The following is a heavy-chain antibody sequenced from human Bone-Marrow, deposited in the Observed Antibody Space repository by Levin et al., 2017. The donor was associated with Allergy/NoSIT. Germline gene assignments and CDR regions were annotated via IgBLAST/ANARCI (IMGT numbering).Heavy chain of an antibody. CDR2: IRGGSGDST. J-gene: IGHJ6*02. V-gene: IGHV3-23*01. CDR3: AKAVGGIRSLTGMDV. CDR1: GFTFTSYA. D-gene: IGHD3-16*01. Sequence: GGSLRLSCAASGFTFTSYALIWVRQGPGKGLEWVSAIRGGSGDSTYYADSVKGRFTISRDNSKNTLYLQMNSLRADDTAVYYCAKAVGGIRSLTGMDVWGQGTTVTVSS.